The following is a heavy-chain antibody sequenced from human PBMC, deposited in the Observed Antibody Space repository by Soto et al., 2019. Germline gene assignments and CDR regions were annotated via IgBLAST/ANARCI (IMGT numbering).Heavy chain of an antibody. CDR3: AREGGSLNGFDP. CDR2: ISSSSSTI. Sequence: EVQLVESGGGLVQPGGSLRLSCAASGFTFSSYSMNWVRQAPGKGLERVSYISSSSSTIYYAESVKGRFTISRDNAKNALYLQMNSLRDEDTAVYYCAREGGSLNGFDPWGPGTLVTVSS. CDR1: GFTFSSYS. J-gene: IGHJ5*02. V-gene: IGHV3-48*02. D-gene: IGHD1-26*01.